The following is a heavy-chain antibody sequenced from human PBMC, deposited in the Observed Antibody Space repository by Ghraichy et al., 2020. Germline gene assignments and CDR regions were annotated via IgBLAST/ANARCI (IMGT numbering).Heavy chain of an antibody. Sequence: SGPTLVKPTQTLTLTCSLSGFSLSTSEVGVGWIRQPPGKALEWLALIYWDDDKRYSQYLNTRLAITKDTSKNQVVLTMTNMDPVDTATYYCARRRVRGPFDYWGQGSLVTVSS. J-gene: IGHJ4*02. CDR3: ARRRVRGPFDY. CDR2: IYWDDDK. CDR1: GFSLSTSEVG. V-gene: IGHV2-5*02. D-gene: IGHD3-10*01.